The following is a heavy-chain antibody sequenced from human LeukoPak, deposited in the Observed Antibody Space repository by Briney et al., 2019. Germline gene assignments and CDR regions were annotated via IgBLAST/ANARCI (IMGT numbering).Heavy chain of an antibody. V-gene: IGHV1-46*03. CDR2: INPSGVST. CDR1: GYTFTSHY. J-gene: IGHJ4*02. CDR3: ARGGSTGIFDY. Sequence: ASVKVSCRASGYTFTSHYMTWVRQAPGQGLEWMGTINPSGVSTSYAQKFQGRVPMTRDTSTSTVYMEVSSLTSEDTAVYYCARGGSTGIFDYWGQGALVTVSP. D-gene: IGHD3-10*01.